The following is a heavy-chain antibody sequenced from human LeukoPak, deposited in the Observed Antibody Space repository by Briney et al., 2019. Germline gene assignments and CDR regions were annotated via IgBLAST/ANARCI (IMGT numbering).Heavy chain of an antibody. D-gene: IGHD3-10*01. CDR3: AADYGSGSYYRGFYY. Sequence: GGSLRRSCAASGFTFSCLAMGCVPQAPGKGGEWVSDISGSGGSTYYADSVQGRFTISRDNSKNTLYLQMNSLRAEDTAVYYCAADYGSGSYYRGFYYWGQGTLVTVSS. J-gene: IGHJ4*02. CDR2: ISGSGGST. V-gene: IGHV3-23*01. CDR1: GFTFSCLA.